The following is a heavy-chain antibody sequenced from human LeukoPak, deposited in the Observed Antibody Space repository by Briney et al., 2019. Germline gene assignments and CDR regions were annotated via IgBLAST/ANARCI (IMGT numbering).Heavy chain of an antibody. Sequence: GGSLRLSCAASGFTFDDYTMHWVRQAPGKGLEWVSLISWDGGSTYYADSVKGRFTISRDNSKNSLYLQMNSLRTEDTAMYFCARRGRDSSNQKIFDYWGQGTLVTVSS. V-gene: IGHV3-43*01. CDR2: ISWDGGST. D-gene: IGHD6-13*01. CDR3: ARRGRDSSNQKIFDY. CDR1: GFTFDDYT. J-gene: IGHJ4*02.